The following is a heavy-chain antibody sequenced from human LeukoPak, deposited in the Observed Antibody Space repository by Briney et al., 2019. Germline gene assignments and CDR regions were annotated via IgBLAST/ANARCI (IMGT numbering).Heavy chain of an antibody. V-gene: IGHV4-59*12. CDR1: GGSISSYY. CDR2: IYYSGST. Sequence: PSETLSLTCTVSGGSISSYYWSWIRQPPGKGLEWIGYIYYSGSTNYNPSLKSRVTISVDTSKNQFSLKLSSVTAADTAVYYCARGLTVVNRSDAFDIWGQGTMVTVSS. D-gene: IGHD4-23*01. CDR3: ARGLTVVNRSDAFDI. J-gene: IGHJ3*02.